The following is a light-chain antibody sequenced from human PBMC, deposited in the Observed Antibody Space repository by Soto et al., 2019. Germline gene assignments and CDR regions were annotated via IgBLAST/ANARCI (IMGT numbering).Light chain of an antibody. V-gene: IGKV1-5*01. CDR1: QSISSW. CDR3: QQYNRFST. CDR2: DAS. Sequence: DIQMTQSPSTLSASVGDRVTITCRASQSISSWVAWYQQQPGKAPKLLIYDASNLESGVPSRFSGSGSGTEFTLAISSLQPDDFATYYCQQYNRFSTFGQGTKVDIK. J-gene: IGKJ1*01.